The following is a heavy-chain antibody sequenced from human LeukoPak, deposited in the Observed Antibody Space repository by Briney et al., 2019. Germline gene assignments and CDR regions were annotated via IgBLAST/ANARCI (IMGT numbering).Heavy chain of an antibody. CDR2: IYSGVST. V-gene: IGHV3-53*01. J-gene: IGHJ2*01. Sequence: GGSLRLSCAASGFTVSSNYMSWVRQAPGKGLEWVSVIYSGVSTYYADSVKGRFTISRDNSKNTQYLQMNSLRDEDTALYYCARDRQYYDSSGYYFHWYFDLWGRGTLVTVSS. CDR3: ARDRQYYDSSGYYFHWYFDL. CDR1: GFTVSSNY. D-gene: IGHD3-22*01.